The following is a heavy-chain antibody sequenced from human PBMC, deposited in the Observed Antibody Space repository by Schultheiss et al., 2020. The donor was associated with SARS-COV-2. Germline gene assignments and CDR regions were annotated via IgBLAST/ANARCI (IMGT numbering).Heavy chain of an antibody. J-gene: IGHJ4*02. CDR1: GFTFSSYA. V-gene: IGHV3-23*01. CDR3: ARDDSSGYYYGKIDY. D-gene: IGHD3-22*01. CDR2: ISGSGGST. Sequence: GGSLRLSCAASGFTFSSYAMSWVRQAPGKGLEWVSAISGSGGSTYYADSVKGRFTISRDNSKNTLYLQMNSLRAEDTAVYYCARDDSSGYYYGKIDYWGQGTLVTVSS.